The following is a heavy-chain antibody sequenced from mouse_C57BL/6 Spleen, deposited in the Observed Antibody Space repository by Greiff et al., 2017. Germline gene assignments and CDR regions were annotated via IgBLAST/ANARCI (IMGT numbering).Heavy chain of an antibody. CDR2: IYPGNGDT. J-gene: IGHJ2*01. CDR3: AVITTVGADY. Sequence: QVQLQQSGAELVRPGASVKMSCKASGYTFTSYNMHWVKQTPIQGLEWIGAIYPGNGDTSYNQKFKGKATLTVDKSSSTAYMQLSSLTSEDSAVYFCAVITTVGADYWGQGTTLTVSS. CDR1: GYTFTSYN. D-gene: IGHD1-1*01. V-gene: IGHV1-12*01.